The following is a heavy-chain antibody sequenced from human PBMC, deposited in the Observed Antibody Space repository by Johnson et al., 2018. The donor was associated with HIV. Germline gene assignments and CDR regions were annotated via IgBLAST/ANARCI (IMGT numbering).Heavy chain of an antibody. CDR1: GFTCSSYA. D-gene: IGHD6-19*01. CDR3: ARRGGSGWSAFDI. V-gene: IGHV3-30*04. Sequence: QVQLVESGGGVVQPGRSLRLSCAASGFTCSSYAMHWVRQAPGKGLEWVAVISYDGSNKYYADSVTGRFTISRDNSKNTLYLQMNSLRAEDTAVYYCARRGGSGWSAFDIWGQGTIVTVSS. J-gene: IGHJ3*02. CDR2: ISYDGSNK.